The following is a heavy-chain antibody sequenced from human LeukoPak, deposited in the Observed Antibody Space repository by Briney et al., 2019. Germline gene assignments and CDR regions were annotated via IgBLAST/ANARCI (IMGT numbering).Heavy chain of an antibody. Sequence: GASVKVSCKASGYTFTGYYMHWVRQAPGQGLEWMGWINPNSGGTNYAQKFQGRVTMTRDTSTSTAYMELRSLRSDDTAVYYCARDSSGWYRPEYFQHWGQGTLVTVSS. CDR3: ARDSSGWYRPEYFQH. CDR2: INPNSGGT. D-gene: IGHD6-19*01. J-gene: IGHJ1*01. V-gene: IGHV1-2*02. CDR1: GYTFTGYY.